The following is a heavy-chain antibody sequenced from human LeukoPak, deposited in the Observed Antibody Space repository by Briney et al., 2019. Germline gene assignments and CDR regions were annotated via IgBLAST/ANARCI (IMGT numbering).Heavy chain of an antibody. D-gene: IGHD2/OR15-2a*01. CDR1: GLTVTDNY. V-gene: IGHV3-53*01. CDR3: ARTNTVYGDFDY. Sequence: PGGSLRLSCAASGLTVTDNYFSWVRQAPGKGLEWVSVIFPDGRTYHADSVKGRFTISRDRPKNTLLLQMNSLRADDTALYHCARTNTVYGDFDYWGQGILVPVSS. J-gene: IGHJ4*02. CDR2: IFPDGRT.